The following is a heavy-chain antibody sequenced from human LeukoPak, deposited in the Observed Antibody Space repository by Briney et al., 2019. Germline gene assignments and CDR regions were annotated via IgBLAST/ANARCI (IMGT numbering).Heavy chain of an antibody. J-gene: IGHJ4*02. Sequence: ASVKVSCKASGFNFNDHYMHWVRQAPGQGLEWMGMINPGGDTNYAQKFQGRVTMTRNTSISTAYMELSSLRSEDTAVYYCARGELAAAGTWGQRTLVTVSS. V-gene: IGHV1-46*02. CDR2: INPGGDT. CDR1: GFNFNDHY. D-gene: IGHD6-13*01. CDR3: ARGELAAAGT.